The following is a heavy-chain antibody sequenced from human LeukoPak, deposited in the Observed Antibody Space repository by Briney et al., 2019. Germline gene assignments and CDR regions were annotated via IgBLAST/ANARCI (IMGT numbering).Heavy chain of an antibody. V-gene: IGHV4-34*01. D-gene: IGHD6-13*01. CDR2: INHSGST. J-gene: IGHJ4*02. CDR3: ASISSSWYPLPDY. Sequence: SETLSLTCAVYGGSFSGYYWSWIRQPPGKGLEWIGEINHSGSTNYNPSLKSRVTISVDTSKNQFSLKLSSVTAADTAVYYCASISSSWYPLPDYWGQGTLVTVSS. CDR1: GGSFSGYY.